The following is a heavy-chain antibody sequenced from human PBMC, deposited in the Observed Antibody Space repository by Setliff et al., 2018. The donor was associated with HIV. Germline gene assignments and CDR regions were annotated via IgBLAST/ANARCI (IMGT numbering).Heavy chain of an antibody. CDR1: GGSFSGYY. CDR3: ARAGRGGGSYWTFDY. CDR2: IYHSGST. V-gene: IGHV4-34*01. D-gene: IGHD1-26*01. J-gene: IGHJ4*02. Sequence: PSETLSLTCAVYGGSFSGYYWSWIRQPPGKGLEWIGEIYHSGSTNYNPFFKSRVTISVDTSKSQFSLKLSSVTAADTAVYYCARAGRGGGSYWTFDYWGQGTLVTVSS.